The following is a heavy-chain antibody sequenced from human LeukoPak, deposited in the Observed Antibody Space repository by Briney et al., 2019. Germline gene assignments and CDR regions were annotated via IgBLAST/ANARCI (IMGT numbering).Heavy chain of an antibody. D-gene: IGHD3-10*01. V-gene: IGHV5-51*01. CDR2: IYPGDSDT. J-gene: IGHJ5*02. CDR3: ARSGLYYYGSGTPNWFDP. Sequence: GEALKIFCKGSGYSFTSYWIGWVRQMPGKGLEWMGIIYPGDSDTRYSPSFQGQVTISADKSISTAYLQWSSLKASDTAMYYCARSGLYYYGSGTPNWFDPWGQGTLVTVSS. CDR1: GYSFTSYW.